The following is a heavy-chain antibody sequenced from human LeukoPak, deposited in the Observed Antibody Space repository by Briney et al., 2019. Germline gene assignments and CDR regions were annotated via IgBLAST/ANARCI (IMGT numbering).Heavy chain of an antibody. Sequence: GGSLRLACAASGFRFSSYAMSWVRQTPGKGLEWISYISSGSGTIYYADSVKGRFTISKDTAKNSLSLQMNSLRAEDTAVYFCATGPNTSPFDYWGQGTLVTVSS. CDR1: GFRFSSYA. CDR2: ISSGSGTI. D-gene: IGHD2-2*01. CDR3: ATGPNTSPFDY. V-gene: IGHV3-48*01. J-gene: IGHJ4*02.